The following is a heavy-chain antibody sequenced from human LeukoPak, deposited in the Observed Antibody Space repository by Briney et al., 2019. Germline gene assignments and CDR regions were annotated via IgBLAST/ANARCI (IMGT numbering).Heavy chain of an antibody. CDR1: EYTFTGYY. V-gene: IGHV1-2*04. CDR3: ARGGITGTTRGPTRLNDAFDI. Sequence: ASVKVSCKASEYTFTGYYMHWVRQAPGQGLEWMGWINPNSGRTNYAQKFQGWVTMTRDTSISTAYMELSRLRSDDTAGYYCARGGITGTTRGPTRLNDAFDIWGQGTMVTVSS. D-gene: IGHD1-20*01. J-gene: IGHJ3*02. CDR2: INPNSGRT.